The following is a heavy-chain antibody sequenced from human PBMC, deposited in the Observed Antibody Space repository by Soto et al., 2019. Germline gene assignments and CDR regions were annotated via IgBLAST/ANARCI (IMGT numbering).Heavy chain of an antibody. CDR1: GGSFSGYY. CDR2: INDSGST. V-gene: IGHV4-34*01. D-gene: IGHD3-10*01. J-gene: IGHJ4*02. CDR3: ARGVVRRVIIKYTSFFDX. Sequence: PGETLCLTCAVYGGSFSGYYWTWIRQPPGKRPEWILEINDSGSTNYNPSLKSRVTISVDTYKNQFSLKVRSVNAADTAVYYCARGVVRRVIIKYTSFFDXWALGTSFTVSX.